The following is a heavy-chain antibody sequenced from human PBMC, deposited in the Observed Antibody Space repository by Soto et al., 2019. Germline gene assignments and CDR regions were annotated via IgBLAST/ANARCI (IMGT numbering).Heavy chain of an antibody. Sequence: GGSLRLSCAASGFTFSISSMNWVRQAPGKGLEWVSSISGTSDYIYYADSVKGRFTISRDNAKNSLYLQMNSLRAEDTAVYYCARDQSLVVVPAAIFPWGQGTLVTVSS. J-gene: IGHJ5*02. V-gene: IGHV3-21*01. CDR1: GFTFSISS. CDR3: ARDQSLVVVPAAIFP. CDR2: ISGTSDYI. D-gene: IGHD2-2*01.